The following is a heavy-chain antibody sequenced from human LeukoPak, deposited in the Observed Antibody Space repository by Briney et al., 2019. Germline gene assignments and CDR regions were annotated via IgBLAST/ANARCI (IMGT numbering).Heavy chain of an antibody. D-gene: IGHD5-18*01. CDR1: GGTFSSYA. J-gene: IGHJ5*02. Sequence: SVKVSCKASGGTFSSYAISWVRQAPGQRLEWMGRIIPILGMANYAQKFQGRVTITADKSTSTAYMELSSLRSEDTAVYYCARSLLFQLNNWFDPWGQGTLVTVSS. V-gene: IGHV1-69*04. CDR3: ARSLLFQLNNWFDP. CDR2: IIPILGMA.